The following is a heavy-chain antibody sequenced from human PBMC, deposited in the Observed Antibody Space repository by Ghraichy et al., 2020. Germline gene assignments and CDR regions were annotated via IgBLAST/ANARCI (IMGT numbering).Heavy chain of an antibody. CDR3: AKAGGTDFWSGYYED. CDR2: IRYDGSNK. CDR1: GFTFSSYG. V-gene: IGHV3-30*02. J-gene: IGHJ4*02. Sequence: GSLRLSCAASGFTFSSYGMHWVRQAPGKGLEWVAFIRYDGSNKYYADSVKGRFTISRDNSKNTLYLQMNSLRAEDTAVYYCAKAGGTDFWSGYYEDWGQGTLVTVSS. D-gene: IGHD3-3*01.